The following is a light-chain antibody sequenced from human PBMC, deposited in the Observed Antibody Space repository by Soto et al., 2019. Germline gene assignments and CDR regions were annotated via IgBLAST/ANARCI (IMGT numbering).Light chain of an antibody. CDR1: SSDVGGYDY. Sequence: QSVLTQPASVSGSPGQSITISCTGTSSDVGGYDYVFWYQQHPGKAPKLMIYEVSNRPSGVSNRFSGSKSANTASLTISGLQAEDEADYYCSSYTSSTTPFWVFGGGTKLTVL. V-gene: IGLV2-14*01. CDR3: SSYTSSTTPFWV. CDR2: EVS. J-gene: IGLJ3*02.